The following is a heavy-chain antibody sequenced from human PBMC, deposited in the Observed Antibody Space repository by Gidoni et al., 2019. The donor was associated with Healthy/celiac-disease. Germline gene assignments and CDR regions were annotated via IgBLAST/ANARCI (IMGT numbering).Heavy chain of an antibody. D-gene: IGHD2-15*01. Sequence: EVQLVESGGGLVQPGGSLRLSCAASAFTSSSFWMSWVSQAPGKGLEWVANIKQDGSEKYYVDSVKGRFTISRDNAKNSLYLQMNSLRAEDTAVYYCARDRYCSGGSCLLGGAFDIWGQGTMVTVSS. CDR2: IKQDGSEK. V-gene: IGHV3-7*01. CDR3: ARDRYCSGGSCLLGGAFDI. CDR1: AFTSSSFW. J-gene: IGHJ3*02.